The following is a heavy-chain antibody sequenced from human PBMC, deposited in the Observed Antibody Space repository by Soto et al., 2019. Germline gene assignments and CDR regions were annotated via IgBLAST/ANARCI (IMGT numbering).Heavy chain of an antibody. J-gene: IGHJ6*02. Sequence: PGESLKISCKGSGYSFTSYWIGWVRQMPGKGLEWMGIIYPGDSDTRYSPSFQGQVTISADKSISTAYLQWSSLKASDTAMYYCARQVTTPFYYYYGMDVWGQGTTVTVSS. CDR1: GYSFTSYW. V-gene: IGHV5-51*01. D-gene: IGHD4-4*01. CDR2: IYPGDSDT. CDR3: ARQVTTPFYYYYGMDV.